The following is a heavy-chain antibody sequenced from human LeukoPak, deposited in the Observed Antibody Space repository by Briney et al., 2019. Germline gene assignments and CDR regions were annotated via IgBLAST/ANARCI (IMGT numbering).Heavy chain of an antibody. D-gene: IGHD5-12*01. CDR1: GGTFSSYA. CDR3: AREGRGYSGYVHL. Sequence: SVEVSCEASGGTFSSYAISWVRQAPGQGLEWMGGIIPIFGTANYAQKFQGRVTITADKSTSTAYMELSSLRSEDTAVYYCAREGRGYSGYVHLWGQGTLVTVSS. J-gene: IGHJ5*02. V-gene: IGHV1-69*06. CDR2: IIPIFGTA.